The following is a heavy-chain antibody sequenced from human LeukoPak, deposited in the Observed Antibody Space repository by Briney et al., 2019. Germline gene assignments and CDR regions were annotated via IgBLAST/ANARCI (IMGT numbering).Heavy chain of an antibody. Sequence: GRSLRLSCAASGFTFDDYAMHWVRQAPGKGLEWVSYISSSGSTIYYADSVKGRFTISRDNAKNSLYLQMNSLRAEDTAVYYCARDTHYYDSSGFDYWGQGTLVTVSS. D-gene: IGHD3-22*01. V-gene: IGHV3-48*03. CDR3: ARDTHYYDSSGFDY. CDR2: ISSSGSTI. CDR1: GFTFDDYA. J-gene: IGHJ4*02.